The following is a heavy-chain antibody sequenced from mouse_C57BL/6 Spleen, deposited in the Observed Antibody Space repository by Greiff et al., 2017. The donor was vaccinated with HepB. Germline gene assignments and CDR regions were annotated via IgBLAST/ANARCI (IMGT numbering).Heavy chain of an antibody. CDR1: GFTFSSYA. Sequence: EVHLVESGGGLVKPGGSLKLSCAASGFTFSSYAMSWVRQTPEKRLEWVATISDGGSYTYYPDNVKGRFTISRDNAKNNLYLQMSHLKSEDTAMYYCARDQGMITSLDFDVWGTGTTVTVSS. D-gene: IGHD2-4*01. V-gene: IGHV5-4*01. CDR2: ISDGGSYT. J-gene: IGHJ1*03. CDR3: ARDQGMITSLDFDV.